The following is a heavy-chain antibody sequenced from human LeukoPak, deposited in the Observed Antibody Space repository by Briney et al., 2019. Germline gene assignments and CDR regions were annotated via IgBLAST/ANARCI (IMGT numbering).Heavy chain of an antibody. CDR2: IRYDGSNK. V-gene: IGHV3-30*02. J-gene: IGHJ5*02. CDR1: GFTFSSYG. Sequence: GGSLRLSCAASGFTFSSYGMQWLRQAPGKGLEWVAFIRYDGSNKYYADSVKGRFTISRDNSKNTLYLHMNSLRPEDTSVYYCAKDAADYGDYGAWFDPWGQGTLVTVSS. CDR3: AKDAADYGDYGAWFDP. D-gene: IGHD4-17*01.